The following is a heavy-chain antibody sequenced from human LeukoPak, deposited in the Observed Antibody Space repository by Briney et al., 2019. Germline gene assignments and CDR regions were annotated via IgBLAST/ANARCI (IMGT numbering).Heavy chain of an antibody. J-gene: IGHJ3*02. D-gene: IGHD3-10*01. CDR1: GGSINSGGYF. CDR2: IYYSGST. Sequence: PSETLPLTCTVSGGSINSGGYFWSWLRQHPERGLEWIGYIYYSGSTNYNPSLKSRVTISVDTSKNQFSLKLSSVTAADTAVYYCARHSPFGDSADAFDIWGQGTMVTVSS. CDR3: ARHSPFGDSADAFDI. V-gene: IGHV4-61*08.